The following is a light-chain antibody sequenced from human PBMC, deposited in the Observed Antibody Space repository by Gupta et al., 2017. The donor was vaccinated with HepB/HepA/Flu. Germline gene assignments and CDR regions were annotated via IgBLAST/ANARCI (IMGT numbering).Light chain of an antibody. CDR1: QSVSSTY. CDR2: GAS. J-gene: IGKJ1*01. V-gene: IGKV3-20*01. CDR3: QQCGTSQWT. Sequence: EIVLTQSPGTLSLSPGETVTLSCRASQSVSSTYLAWYQQKPGQAPRLLIYGASSRATGIPDRFSGSGSGSGTDFTLTISRLEPEDLAVYYCQQCGTSQWTFGQWTKVEIK.